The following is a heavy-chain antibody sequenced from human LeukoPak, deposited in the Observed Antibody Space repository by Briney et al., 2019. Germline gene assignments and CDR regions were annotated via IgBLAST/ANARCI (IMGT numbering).Heavy chain of an antibody. V-gene: IGHV1-18*01. CDR1: GYTFTSYG. J-gene: IGHJ5*02. CDR2: ISAYNGNT. CDR3: SRDDVGATMYPLNIWFDP. D-gene: IGHD1-26*01. Sequence: GASVKVSCKASGYTFTSYGISWVRQAPGQGLEWMGWISAYNGNTNYAQKFQGRVTMTRDTSISTVYMELSRLRSDDTAVYYCSRDDVGATMYPLNIWFDPWGQGTLVTVSS.